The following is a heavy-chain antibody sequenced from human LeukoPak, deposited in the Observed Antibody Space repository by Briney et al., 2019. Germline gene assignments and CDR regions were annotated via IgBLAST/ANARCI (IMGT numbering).Heavy chain of an antibody. J-gene: IGHJ5*02. CDR1: GGTFSSYA. Sequence: ASVKVSCKASGGTFSSYAISWVRQAPGQGLEWMGGNNPLFGTANYAQKFQGRVTITADESTSTAYMELSSLRSEDTAVYYCARGGEKYQLLYIPHTWGQGTLVTVSS. CDR3: ARGGEKYQLLYIPHT. D-gene: IGHD2-2*01. V-gene: IGHV1-69*01. CDR2: NNPLFGTA.